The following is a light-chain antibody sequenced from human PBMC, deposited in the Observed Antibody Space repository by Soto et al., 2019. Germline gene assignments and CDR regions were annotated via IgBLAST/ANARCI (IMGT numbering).Light chain of an antibody. CDR1: QSVSSNY. V-gene: IGKV3-20*01. Sequence: EIVLTQSPGTLSLSPGERATLSCRASQSVSSNYLAWYQRKPGQAPGLLIYGASSRAIDIPNMFSGSGSGTDFTLTITRLEPEDFAVYYCQQYGSSPPTFGQGTKVEI. CDR2: GAS. CDR3: QQYGSSPPT. J-gene: IGKJ1*01.